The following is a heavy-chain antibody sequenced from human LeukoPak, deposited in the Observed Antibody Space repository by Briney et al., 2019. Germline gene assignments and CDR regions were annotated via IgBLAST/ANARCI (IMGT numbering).Heavy chain of an antibody. Sequence: SETLSLTCAVYGGSFSGYYWSWIRQPPGKGLEWIGEINHSGSTNFNPSLKSRVTISVDTSKNQFSLKLSSVTAADTAVYYCARGYSYGYSWFDPWGQGTLVTVSS. V-gene: IGHV4-34*01. CDR1: GGSFSGYY. J-gene: IGHJ5*02. CDR3: ARGYSYGYSWFDP. CDR2: INHSGST. D-gene: IGHD5-18*01.